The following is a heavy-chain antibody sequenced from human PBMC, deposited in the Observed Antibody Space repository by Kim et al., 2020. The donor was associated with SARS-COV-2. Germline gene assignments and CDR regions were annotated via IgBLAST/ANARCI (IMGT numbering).Heavy chain of an antibody. CDR1: GYSFTSYW. J-gene: IGHJ6*02. V-gene: IGHV5-51*01. D-gene: IGHD2-21*01. Sequence: GESLKISCKGSGYSFTSYWIGWVRQMPGKGLEWMGIIYPGDSDTRYSPSFQGQVTISADKSISTAYLQWSSLKASDTAMYYCARRGLVGNNYYGMDVWGQGTTVTVSS. CDR3: ARRGLVGNNYYGMDV. CDR2: IYPGDSDT.